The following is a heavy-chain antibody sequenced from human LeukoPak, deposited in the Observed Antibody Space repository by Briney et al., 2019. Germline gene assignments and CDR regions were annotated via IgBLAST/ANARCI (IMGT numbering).Heavy chain of an antibody. J-gene: IGHJ5*02. CDR1: GYTFTSYD. D-gene: IGHD3-10*01. Sequence: ASVKVSCKASGYTFTSYDINWVRQAPGQGLEWMGWMNPNSGNTDYAQKFQGRVTMTRNTSISTAYMELSSLRSEDTAVYYCARRRSGSYYKNWFDPWGQGTLVTVSS. CDR2: MNPNSGNT. CDR3: ARRRSGSYYKNWFDP. V-gene: IGHV1-8*01.